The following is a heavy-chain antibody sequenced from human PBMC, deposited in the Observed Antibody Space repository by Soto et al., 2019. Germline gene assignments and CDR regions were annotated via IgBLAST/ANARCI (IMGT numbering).Heavy chain of an antibody. Sequence: PGGSLRLSCAASGFTFSSYGMHWVRQAPGKGLEWVAVIWYDGSNKYYADSVKGRFTISRDNSKNTLYLQMNSLRAEDTAVYYCARDLNRIAAAGRSYYYGMDVRGQGTTVTVSS. CDR2: IWYDGSNK. V-gene: IGHV3-33*01. J-gene: IGHJ6*02. D-gene: IGHD6-13*01. CDR1: GFTFSSYG. CDR3: ARDLNRIAAAGRSYYYGMDV.